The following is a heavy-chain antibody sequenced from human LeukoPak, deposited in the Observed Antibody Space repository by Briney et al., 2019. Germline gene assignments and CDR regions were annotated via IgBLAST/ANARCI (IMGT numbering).Heavy chain of an antibody. D-gene: IGHD3-22*01. J-gene: IGHJ4*02. CDR1: GFTFSSYS. CDR2: ISSSSSYI. V-gene: IGHV3-21*01. CDR3: ARDHDSSGYENAEFDY. Sequence: GRSLRLSCAASGFTFSSYSMNLVRQAPGKGLEWVSSISSSSSYIYYADSVKGRFTISRDNAKNSLYLQMNSLRAEDTAVYYCARDHDSSGYENAEFDYWGQGTLVTVSS.